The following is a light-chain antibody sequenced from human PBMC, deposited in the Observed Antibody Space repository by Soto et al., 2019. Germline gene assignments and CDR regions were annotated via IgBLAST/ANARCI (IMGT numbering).Light chain of an antibody. CDR3: QQYNHWPALLT. J-gene: IGKJ4*02. Sequence: EIVMTQSPATLSASPGERATLSCRASESVSSNLAWYQQKPGQAPRLLIYGASTRATGIPFTFSGSGSGTEFTHPNSSLQCVDFAIFDSQQYNHWPALLTFGGGTKVDI. CDR1: ESVSSN. CDR2: GAS. V-gene: IGKV3-15*01.